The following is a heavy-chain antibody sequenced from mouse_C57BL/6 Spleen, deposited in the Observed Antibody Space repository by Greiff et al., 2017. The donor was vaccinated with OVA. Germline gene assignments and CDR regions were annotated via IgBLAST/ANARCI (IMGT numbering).Heavy chain of an antibody. CDR1: GYSITSGYY. Sequence: EVKLQESGPGLVKPSQSLSLTCSVTGYSITSGYYWNWIRQFPGNKLEWMGYISYDGSNNYNPSLKNRISITRDTSKNQFFLKLNSVTTEDTATYYCARDIYYDAMDYWGQGTSVTVSS. V-gene: IGHV3-6*01. CDR3: ARDIYYDAMDY. CDR2: ISYDGSN. J-gene: IGHJ4*01.